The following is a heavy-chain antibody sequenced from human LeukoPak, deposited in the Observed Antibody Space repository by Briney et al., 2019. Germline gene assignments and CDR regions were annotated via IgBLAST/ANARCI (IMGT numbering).Heavy chain of an antibody. CDR2: INHSGST. D-gene: IGHD5/OR15-5a*01. V-gene: IGHV4-34*01. CDR1: GWSFSGYY. J-gene: IGHJ6*04. Sequence: MSSETLSLTCAVYGWSFSGYYWSWIRQPPGKGLEWIGEINHSGSTNYNPSLKSRVTISVDTSKNQFSLKLSSVTAADTAVYYCATLRRSNGMDVWGKGTTVTVSS. CDR3: ATLRRSNGMDV.